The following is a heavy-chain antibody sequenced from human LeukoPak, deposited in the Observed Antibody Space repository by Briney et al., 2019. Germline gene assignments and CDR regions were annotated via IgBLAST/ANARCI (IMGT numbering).Heavy chain of an antibody. CDR2: INQDGSEK. Sequence: TGGSLRLSCTASGFTFSTYYMTWVRQAPGKGLEWVANINQDGSEKYYVDSVKGRFTISRDNAKNSLSLQMNSLRAEDTAVYSCARTRVSGGTFYHPFDYWGQGTLVTVSS. D-gene: IGHD2-15*01. J-gene: IGHJ4*02. V-gene: IGHV3-7*01. CDR1: GFTFSTYY. CDR3: ARTRVSGGTFYHPFDY.